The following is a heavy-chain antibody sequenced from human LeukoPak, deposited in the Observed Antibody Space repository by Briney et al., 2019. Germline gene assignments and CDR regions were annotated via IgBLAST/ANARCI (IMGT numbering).Heavy chain of an antibody. CDR1: GYTFTSYY. Sequence: ASVKVSCKASGYTFTSYYMHWVRQAPGQGLEWMGIINPSGGSTSYAQKFQGRVTMTRDTSTSTVYMELSSPRPEDTAVYYCARDHRIDSSILGHEYYFDYWGQGTLVTVSS. D-gene: IGHD6-13*01. CDR2: INPSGGST. CDR3: ARDHRIDSSILGHEYYFDY. J-gene: IGHJ4*02. V-gene: IGHV1-46*01.